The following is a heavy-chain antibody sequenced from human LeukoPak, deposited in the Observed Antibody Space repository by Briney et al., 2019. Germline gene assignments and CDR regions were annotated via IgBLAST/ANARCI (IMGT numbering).Heavy chain of an antibody. D-gene: IGHD3-10*01. CDR3: TTVFSYGLFYVDY. Sequence: GGSLRLSCAASGFTFSRSWMAWVRQAPGKGLEWVSGISWNSGSIGYADSVKGRFTISRDNAKNSLYLQMNSLRAEDTALYYCTTVFSYGLFYVDYWGQGVLVTVSS. CDR2: ISWNSGSI. CDR1: GFTFSRSW. V-gene: IGHV3-9*01. J-gene: IGHJ4*02.